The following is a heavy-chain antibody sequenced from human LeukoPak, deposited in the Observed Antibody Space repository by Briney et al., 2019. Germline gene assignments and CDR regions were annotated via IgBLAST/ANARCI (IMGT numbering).Heavy chain of an antibody. CDR2: IYYSGST. V-gene: IGHV4-59*01. D-gene: IGHD3-22*01. CDR1: GGSISSYY. CDR3: ARDGSSDSRLFDY. J-gene: IGHJ4*02. Sequence: SETLSLTCTVSGGSISSYYWSWIRQSPGKGLEWIGYIYYSGSTDYNPSLKSRVTISVDTSKNQFSLKLSSVTAADTAVYYCARDGSSDSRLFDYWGQGTLVTVSS.